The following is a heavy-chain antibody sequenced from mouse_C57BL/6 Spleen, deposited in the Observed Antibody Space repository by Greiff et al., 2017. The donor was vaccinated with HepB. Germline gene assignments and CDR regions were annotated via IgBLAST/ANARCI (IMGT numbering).Heavy chain of an antibody. CDR1: GYTFTGYW. CDR3: ARGNYDYDDPFAY. J-gene: IGHJ3*01. Sequence: QVQLQQSGAELMKPGASVKLSCKATGYTFTGYWIEWVKQRPGHGLECIGEILPGSGSTNYNEKFKGKATFTADTSSNTAYMQLSSLTTEDSAIYYCARGNYDYDDPFAYWGQGTLVTVSA. V-gene: IGHV1-9*01. CDR2: ILPGSGST. D-gene: IGHD2-4*01.